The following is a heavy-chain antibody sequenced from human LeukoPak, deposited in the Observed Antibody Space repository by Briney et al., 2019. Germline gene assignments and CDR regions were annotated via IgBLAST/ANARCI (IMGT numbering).Heavy chain of an antibody. CDR1: GGSFSGYY. J-gene: IGHJ4*02. D-gene: IGHD3-22*01. Sequence: SETLSLTCAVYGGSFSGYYWSWIRQPPGKGLEWIGEIYHSGSTNYNPSLKSRVTISVDKSKNQFSLKLSSVTAADTAVYYCARGNAIYYDSSGYYYFDYWGQGTLVTVSS. CDR2: IYHSGST. CDR3: ARGNAIYYDSSGYYYFDY. V-gene: IGHV4-34*01.